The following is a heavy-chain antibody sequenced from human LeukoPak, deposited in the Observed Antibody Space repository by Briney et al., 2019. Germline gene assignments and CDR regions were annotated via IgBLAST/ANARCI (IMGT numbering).Heavy chain of an antibody. CDR2: INPNSGGT. D-gene: IGHD3-22*01. CDR3: ARSQHYYYDSSGYNAFDI. Sequence: PGASVKVSCKASGYPFTGYYMHWVRQAPGQGLEWMGWINPNSGGTNYAQKFQGRVTMTRDTSISTAYMELSRLRSDDTAVYYCARSQHYYYDSSGYNAFDIWGQGTMVTVSS. CDR1: GYPFTGYY. V-gene: IGHV1-2*02. J-gene: IGHJ3*02.